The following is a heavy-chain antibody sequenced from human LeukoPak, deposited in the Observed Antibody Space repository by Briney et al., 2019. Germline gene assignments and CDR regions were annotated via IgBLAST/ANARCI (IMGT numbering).Heavy chain of an antibody. D-gene: IGHD3-3*01. V-gene: IGHV3-23*01. Sequence: GGSLRLSCAASGFTFSSYAMSWVRQTPGKGLEWVSAIRVGGETHYADSVKGRFTISRDNSKNTLYLQMNSLRAEDTAVYYCAKNTQFLEWLLYFDYWSQGTLVTVSS. J-gene: IGHJ4*02. CDR3: AKNTQFLEWLLYFDY. CDR2: IRVGGET. CDR1: GFTFSSYA.